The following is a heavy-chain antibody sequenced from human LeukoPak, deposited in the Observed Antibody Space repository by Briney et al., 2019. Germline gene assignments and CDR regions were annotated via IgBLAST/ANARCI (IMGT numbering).Heavy chain of an antibody. D-gene: IGHD5-12*01. CDR2: INHSGST. V-gene: IGHV4-34*01. CDR3: ARADYSGYDPAGFDY. CDR1: GGSFSGYY. Sequence: PSETLSLTCAVYGGSFSGYYWSWIRQPPGKGLEWIGEINHSGSTNYNPSLKSRVTISVDTSKNQFSLKLSSVTAADTAVYYCARADYSGYDPAGFDYWGQGTLVTVSS. J-gene: IGHJ4*02.